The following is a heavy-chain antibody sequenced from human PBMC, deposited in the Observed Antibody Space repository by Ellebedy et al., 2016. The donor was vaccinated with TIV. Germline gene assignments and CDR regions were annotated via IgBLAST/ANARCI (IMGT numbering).Heavy chain of an antibody. J-gene: IGHJ6*02. CDR2: INPNCGGP. CDR3: ARGMGITTVYYYCAMDV. D-gene: IGHD3-22*01. CDR1: GYTFTGHY. V-gene: IGHV1-2*02. Sequence: AASVKVSCKASGYTFTGHYIYWVRQAPGQGLEWMGWINPNCGGPKYTQKFQGRVTMTRDTSTSKAYRELGSLRSDATAEYSCARGMGITTVYYYCAMDVWGHGTTVTVSS.